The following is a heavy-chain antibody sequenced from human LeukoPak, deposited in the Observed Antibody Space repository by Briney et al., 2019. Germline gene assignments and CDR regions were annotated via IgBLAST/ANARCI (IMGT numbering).Heavy chain of an antibody. CDR1: GYTFTNYG. Sequence: GASVKVSCKASGYTFTNYGSSWVRQAPGQGLEWMGWASAYNGNTNYAQKLQGRVTMTTDTSTSTDYMEQSSLRSDDTAVYYCARDLSGTGLYIDYGGQGTLVSVSS. CDR2: ASAYNGNT. D-gene: IGHD3-10*01. V-gene: IGHV1-18*01. J-gene: IGHJ4*02. CDR3: ARDLSGTGLYIDY.